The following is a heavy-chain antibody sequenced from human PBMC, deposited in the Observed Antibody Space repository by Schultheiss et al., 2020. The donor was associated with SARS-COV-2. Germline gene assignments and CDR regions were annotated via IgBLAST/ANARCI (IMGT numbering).Heavy chain of an antibody. D-gene: IGHD3-16*01. CDR2: ISSGGIPM. V-gene: IGHV3-48*04. J-gene: IGHJ4*02. CDR3: AREEDYTLDY. CDR1: GFTFRSNG. Sequence: GGSLRLSCAASGFTFRSNGMSWVRQAPGKGLEWVSSISSGGIPMYYGDSVKGRFTISRDNADNSLYLQMNSLRAEDTAVYYCAREEDYTLDYWGQGTLVTVSS.